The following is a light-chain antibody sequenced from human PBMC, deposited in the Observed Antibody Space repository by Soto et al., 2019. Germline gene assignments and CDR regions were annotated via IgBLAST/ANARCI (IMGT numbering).Light chain of an antibody. Sequence: QSALTQPASVSGSPGQSITISCTGTSSDVGGYNYVSWYQQHPGKAPKLMIYNVSNRPSGVSNRFSGSKSGNTASLTISGLQADDEADYYCSSYTSSTTLVVFGAGTKPTVL. CDR3: SSYTSSTTLVV. CDR2: NVS. J-gene: IGLJ2*01. V-gene: IGLV2-14*01. CDR1: SSDVGGYNY.